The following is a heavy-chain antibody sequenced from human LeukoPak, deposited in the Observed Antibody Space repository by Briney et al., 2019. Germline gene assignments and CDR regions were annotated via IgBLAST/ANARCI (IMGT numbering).Heavy chain of an antibody. CDR2: IKQDGSEK. CDR1: GFTFSSYW. J-gene: IGHJ4*02. D-gene: IGHD1-26*01. Sequence: GGSLRLSCAASGFTFSSYWMSWVHQAPGKGLEWVANIKQDGSEKYYVDSVKGRFTISRDNAKNSLYLQMNSLRAEDTAVYYCARDPGNKIVGAISYWGQGTLVTVSS. V-gene: IGHV3-7*01. CDR3: ARDPGNKIVGAISY.